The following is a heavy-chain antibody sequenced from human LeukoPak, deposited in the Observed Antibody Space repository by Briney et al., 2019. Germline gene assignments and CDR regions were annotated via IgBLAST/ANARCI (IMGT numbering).Heavy chain of an antibody. Sequence: SETLSLTCTVSGGSISSYYWSWIRQPPGKGLEWIGYIYYSGSTNYNPSLKSRVTISVDTSKNQFSLKLSSVTAADTAVYYCARVTEPDIYCYYYGMDVWGQGTTVTVSS. CDR2: IYYSGST. CDR3: ARVTEPDIYCYYYGMDV. V-gene: IGHV4-59*01. J-gene: IGHJ6*02. D-gene: IGHD1-20*01. CDR1: GGSISSYY.